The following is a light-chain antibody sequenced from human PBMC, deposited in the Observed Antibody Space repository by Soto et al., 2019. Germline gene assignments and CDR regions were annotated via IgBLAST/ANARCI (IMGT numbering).Light chain of an antibody. CDR1: NSDVGSFNS. CDR2: DVN. V-gene: IGLV2-14*03. J-gene: IGLJ1*01. Sequence: QSVLTQPASVSGSPGQSITISCTAANSDVGSFNSVSWYQQHPGKAPKLILYDVNHRPSGVPHRFSGSMSANTASLTISGLQADDEAEYYCNSYTRGSTRYVFGTGTKLTVL. CDR3: NSYTRGSTRYV.